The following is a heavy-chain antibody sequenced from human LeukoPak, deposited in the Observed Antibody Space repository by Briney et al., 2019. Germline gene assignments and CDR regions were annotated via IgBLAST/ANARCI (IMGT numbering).Heavy chain of an antibody. CDR1: GGSISSGGYS. J-gene: IGHJ5*02. Sequence: SQTLSLTCAVSGGSISSGGYSWSWIRQPPGKGLEWIGYIYYSGSTYYNPSLKSRVTISVDTSKNQFSLKLSSVTAADTAVYYCAREFVEEGWFDPWGQGTLVTVSS. V-gene: IGHV4-31*11. D-gene: IGHD3-3*01. CDR3: AREFVEEGWFDP. CDR2: IYYSGST.